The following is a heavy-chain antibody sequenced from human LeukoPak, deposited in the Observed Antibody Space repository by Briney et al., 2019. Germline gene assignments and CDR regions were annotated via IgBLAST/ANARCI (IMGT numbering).Heavy chain of an antibody. D-gene: IGHD1-26*01. V-gene: IGHV3-30*04. Sequence: GGSLRLSSADSGFTFSRYTMHWVRQAPGKGLEWVSIISDDGINKYYADSVKSRFTISRDNSKNTRYLQMNSLRAENTPVYNFARASGSYTHAEYFHHWGQGRLVTVCS. CDR3: ARASGSYTHAEYFHH. J-gene: IGHJ1*01. CDR1: GFTFSRYT. CDR2: ISDDGINK.